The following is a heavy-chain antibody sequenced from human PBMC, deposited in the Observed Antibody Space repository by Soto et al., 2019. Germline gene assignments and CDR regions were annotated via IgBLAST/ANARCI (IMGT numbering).Heavy chain of an antibody. J-gene: IGHJ3*02. V-gene: IGHV1-69*13. CDR2: IIPIFGTA. CDR1: GGTFSSYA. D-gene: IGHD3-22*01. CDR3: ARDIRLVTMIVVSYYYPGAFDI. Sequence: GASVKVSCKASGGTFSSYAISWVRQAPGQGLEWMGGIIPIFGTANYAQKFQGRVTITADESTSTAYMELSSLRSEDTAVYYCARDIRLVTMIVVSYYYPGAFDIWGQGTMVTVSS.